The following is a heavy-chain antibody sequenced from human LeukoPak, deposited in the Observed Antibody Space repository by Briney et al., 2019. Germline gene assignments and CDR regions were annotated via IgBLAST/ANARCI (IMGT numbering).Heavy chain of an antibody. CDR1: GGSISSYY. V-gene: IGHV4-59*01. CDR2: IYYSGST. D-gene: IGHD6-13*01. Sequence: PSETLSLTCTVSGGSISSYYWSWIRQPPGKGLEWIGYIYYSGSTNYNPSLKSRVTISVDTSKNQFSLKLSSVTAADTAVYYCARDGYSSRTMDVWGKGTTVTVSS. CDR3: ARDGYSSRTMDV. J-gene: IGHJ6*03.